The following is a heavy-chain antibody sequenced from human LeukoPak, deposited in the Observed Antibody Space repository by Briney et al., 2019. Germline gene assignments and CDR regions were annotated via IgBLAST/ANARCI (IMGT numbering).Heavy chain of an antibody. CDR3: ARGLSRGWYLYMTY. Sequence: SETLSLTCAVYGGSFSGYYWSWIRQPPGKGLEWIGEINHSGSTNYNPSLKSRVTISVDTSKNQFSLKLSSVTAADTAVYYCARGLSRGWYLYMTYWGQGTLVTVSS. J-gene: IGHJ4*02. CDR2: INHSGST. CDR1: GGSFSGYY. V-gene: IGHV4-34*01. D-gene: IGHD6-19*01.